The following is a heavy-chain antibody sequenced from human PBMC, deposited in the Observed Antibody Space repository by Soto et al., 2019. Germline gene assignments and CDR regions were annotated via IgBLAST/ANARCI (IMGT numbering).Heavy chain of an antibody. J-gene: IGHJ4*02. Sequence: SQTLSLTCAVSGDSVSSNNIAWNWLRQSPWRGLEWLGRTYYRSKWYNEYAVSVRSRITINPDTSKNQFSLQLNSVTPEDTAVYYCARGLHYYDSSGYWYYFDYWGQGTLVTVSS. V-gene: IGHV6-1*01. CDR3: ARGLHYYDSSGYWYYFDY. CDR2: TYYRSKWYN. CDR1: GDSVSSNNIA. D-gene: IGHD3-22*01.